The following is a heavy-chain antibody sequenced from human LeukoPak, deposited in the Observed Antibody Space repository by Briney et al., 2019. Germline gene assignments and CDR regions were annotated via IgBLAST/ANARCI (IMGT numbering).Heavy chain of an antibody. J-gene: IGHJ4*02. CDR3: AVLTRSNPLYDY. D-gene: IGHD3-16*02. CDR1: GFTFSNYG. CDR2: IRYDGSNK. Sequence: QPGGSLRLSCAASGFTFSNYGMHWVRQAPGKGLEWVAFIRYDGSNKYYIDSVKGRFTISRDNTKNTVYLQMNSLRAEDTAVYYCAVLTRSNPLYDYWGQGTLVTVSS. V-gene: IGHV3-30*02.